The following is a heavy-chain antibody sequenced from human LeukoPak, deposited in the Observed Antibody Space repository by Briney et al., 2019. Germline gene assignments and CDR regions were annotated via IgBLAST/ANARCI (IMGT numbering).Heavy chain of an antibody. CDR1: GLSRSTSGMW. CDR3: ARIQVVTAPYYYYYYMDV. J-gene: IGHJ6*03. CDR2: FDLDDDK. V-gene: IGHV2-70*01. Sequence: SGPTLIHPTPALTLTCSFSGLSRSTSGMWVSWMRDPPVKGREWLALFDLDDDKYYSTCLKTRLTIPKDTSKNHVVLTMTHMDPVDTATYYCARIQVVTAPYYYYYYMDVWGKGTTVTVSS. D-gene: IGHD2-21*02.